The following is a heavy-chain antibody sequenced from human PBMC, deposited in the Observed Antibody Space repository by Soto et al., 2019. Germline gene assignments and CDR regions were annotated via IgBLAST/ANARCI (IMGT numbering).Heavy chain of an antibody. J-gene: IGHJ5*01. V-gene: IGHV4-4*02. CDR2: VHISGHS. Sequence: SETLSLTCTLSGGSVRAPDWWNWVRQSPDKGLEWIAEVHISGHSNYNPSLRSRVSVSIDSSKDQFYLNLNSVTAADTAIYYCARVRQGCSANNCYFDPWGQGTQVTVSS. D-gene: IGHD1-1*01. CDR1: GGSVRAPDW. CDR3: ARVRQGCSANNCYFDP.